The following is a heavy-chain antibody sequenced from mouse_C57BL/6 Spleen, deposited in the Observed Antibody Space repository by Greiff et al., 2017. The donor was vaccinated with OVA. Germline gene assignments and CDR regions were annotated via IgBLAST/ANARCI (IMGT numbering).Heavy chain of an antibody. D-gene: IGHD2-5*01. CDR1: GYTFTSYW. CDR2: INPSNGGT. V-gene: IGHV1-53*01. J-gene: IGHJ4*01. CDR3: AGAYYSNQRFYAMDY. Sequence: QVQLKQPGTELVKPGASVKLSCKASGYTFTSYWMHWVKQRPGQGLEWIGNINPSNGGTNYNEKFKSKATLTVDKSSSTAYMQLSSLTSEDSAVYYCAGAYYSNQRFYAMDYWGQGTSVTVSS.